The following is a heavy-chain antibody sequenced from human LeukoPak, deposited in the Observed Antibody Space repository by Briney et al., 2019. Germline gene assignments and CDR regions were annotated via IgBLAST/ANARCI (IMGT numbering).Heavy chain of an antibody. J-gene: IGHJ5*02. CDR2: IYHSGST. Sequence: SETLSLTCAVYGGSFSGYYWSWIRQPPGKGLEWLGSIYHSGSTYYNPSLKSRVTISVDTSKNQFSLKLSSVTAADTAVYYCARVIQQRITIFGVATNWFDPWGQGTLVTVSS. V-gene: IGHV4-34*01. CDR1: GGSFSGYY. D-gene: IGHD3-3*01. CDR3: ARVIQQRITIFGVATNWFDP.